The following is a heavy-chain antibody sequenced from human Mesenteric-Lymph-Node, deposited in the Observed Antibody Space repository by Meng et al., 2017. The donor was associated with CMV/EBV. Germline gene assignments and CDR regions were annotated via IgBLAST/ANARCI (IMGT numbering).Heavy chain of an antibody. CDR1: GGSISTSSYY. V-gene: IGHV4-39*01. D-gene: IGHD6-13*01. CDR3: ARHWGSIASAGTIYLDY. Sequence: SETLSLTCTVSGGSISTSSYYWGWIRQPPGKGLDWIASMSYSGSTYYNPSLKSRVTMSIDTSKNQFSLRLTSVTAADTAVYYCARHWGSIASAGTIYLDYWGQGVLVTVSS. CDR2: MSYSGST. J-gene: IGHJ4*02.